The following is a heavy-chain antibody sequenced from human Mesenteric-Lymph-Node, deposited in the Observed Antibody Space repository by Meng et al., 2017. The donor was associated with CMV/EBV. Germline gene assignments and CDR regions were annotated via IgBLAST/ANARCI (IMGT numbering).Heavy chain of an antibody. D-gene: IGHD1-14*01. J-gene: IGHJ6*02. CDR2: IYPGGIT. V-gene: IGHV3-66*02. CDR1: GFSISSNY. CDR3: ARQPMPKGMDV. Sequence: GGSLRLSCVASGFSISSNYMNWVRQAPGKGLEWVSVIYPGGITDYADSVKGRFTISRDNSQNTVYLQLNSLRGEDTAMYYCARQPMPKGMDVWGQGTTVTVSS.